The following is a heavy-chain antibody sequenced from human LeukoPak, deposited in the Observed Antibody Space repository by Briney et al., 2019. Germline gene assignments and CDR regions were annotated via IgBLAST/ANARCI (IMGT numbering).Heavy chain of an antibody. J-gene: IGHJ5*02. Sequence: SETLSLTCAVYGGSFSDYSWSWIRQPPGKGLEWIGYIYHSGSTYYNPSLKSRVTISVDRSKNQFSLKLSSVTAADTAVYYCARDSSSLGFDPWGQGTLVTVSS. V-gene: IGHV4-30-2*01. D-gene: IGHD6-6*01. CDR1: GGSFSDYS. CDR3: ARDSSSLGFDP. CDR2: IYHSGST.